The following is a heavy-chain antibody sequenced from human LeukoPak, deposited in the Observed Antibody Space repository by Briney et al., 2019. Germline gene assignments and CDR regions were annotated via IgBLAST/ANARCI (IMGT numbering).Heavy chain of an antibody. D-gene: IGHD4-17*01. Sequence: SETLSLTCTVSGGSISSYYWSWIRQPPGKGLEWIGYIYYSGSTNYNPSLKSRVTISVDTSKNQFSLKLSSVTAADTAVYYRAILADDYGDIGGYWGQGTLVTVSS. J-gene: IGHJ4*02. CDR3: AILADDYGDIGGY. V-gene: IGHV4-59*01. CDR2: IYYSGST. CDR1: GGSISSYY.